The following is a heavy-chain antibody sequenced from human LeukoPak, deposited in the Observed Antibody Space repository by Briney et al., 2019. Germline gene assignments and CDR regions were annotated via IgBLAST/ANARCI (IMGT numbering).Heavy chain of an antibody. CDR3: AKDQLSDFWSGYSEMDV. V-gene: IGHV3-33*06. D-gene: IGHD3-3*01. J-gene: IGHJ6*04. Sequence: GGSLRLSCAPSGFTFSSYGMHWVRQAPGKGLEWVAVIWYDGSNKYYADSVKGRFTISRDNSKNTLYLQMNSLRAEDTAVYYCAKDQLSDFWSGYSEMDVWGKGTTVTVSS. CDR2: IWYDGSNK. CDR1: GFTFSSYG.